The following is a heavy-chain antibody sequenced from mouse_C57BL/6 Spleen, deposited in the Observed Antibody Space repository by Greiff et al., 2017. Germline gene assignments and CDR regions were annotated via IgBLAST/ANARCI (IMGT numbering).Heavy chain of an antibody. Sequence: QVQLQQSGTELVKPGASVKLSCKASGYTFTSYWMHWVKQRPGQGLEWIGNINPSNGGTNYNEKFKSKATLTVDKSSSTAYMQLSSLTSEDSAVYYCARSLYDYDGALYAMDYWGQGTSVTVSS. CDR3: ARSLYDYDGALYAMDY. CDR2: INPSNGGT. V-gene: IGHV1-53*01. J-gene: IGHJ4*01. D-gene: IGHD2-4*01. CDR1: GYTFTSYW.